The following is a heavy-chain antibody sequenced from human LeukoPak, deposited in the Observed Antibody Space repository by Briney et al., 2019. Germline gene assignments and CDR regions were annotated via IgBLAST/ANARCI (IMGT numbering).Heavy chain of an antibody. D-gene: IGHD6-13*01. J-gene: IGHJ4*02. V-gene: IGHV4-59*08. CDR3: ARHGSSYSFDY. CDR1: GGSVGSYY. CDR2: IYYGGSA. Sequence: PSQTLSLSCTVSGGSVGSYYWSWIRQSPGKGSEWIGYIYYGGSANYNPSLKSRATISIDRSKNQFSLKLSSLTAADTAVYYCARHGSSYSFDYWGQGTLVTVSS.